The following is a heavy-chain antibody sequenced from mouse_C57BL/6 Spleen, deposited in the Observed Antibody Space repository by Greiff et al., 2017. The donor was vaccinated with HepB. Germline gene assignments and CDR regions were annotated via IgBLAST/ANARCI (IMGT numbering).Heavy chain of an antibody. D-gene: IGHD1-1*01. CDR3: ARSLRSQPGDY. CDR2: IYPGSGST. V-gene: IGHV1-55*01. Sequence: QVQLQQPGAELVKPGASVKMSCKASGYTFTSYWITWVKQRPGQGLEWIGDIYPGSGSTNYNEKFKSKATLTVDSSSSTAYMQLSSLTSEDAAVYYCARSLRSQPGDYWGQGTSVTVSS. CDR1: GYTFTSYW. J-gene: IGHJ4*01.